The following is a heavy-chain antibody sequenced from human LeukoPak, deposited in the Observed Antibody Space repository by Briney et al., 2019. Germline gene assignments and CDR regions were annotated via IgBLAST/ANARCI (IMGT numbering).Heavy chain of an antibody. CDR2: LSDTGSST. Sequence: GGSLRLSCAASGFTFSTYAMSWVRQAPGKGLEWVSALSDTGSSTYYADSVRGRFTISRDNSKSTLYLQMTSLRAEDTAVYYCARPYSSSWFGAFDIWGQGTMVTVSS. CDR1: GFTFSTYA. J-gene: IGHJ3*02. V-gene: IGHV3-23*01. D-gene: IGHD6-13*01. CDR3: ARPYSSSWFGAFDI.